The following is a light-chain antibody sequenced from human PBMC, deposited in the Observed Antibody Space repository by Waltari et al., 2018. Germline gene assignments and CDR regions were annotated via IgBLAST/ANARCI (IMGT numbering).Light chain of an antibody. V-gene: IGLV3-25*03. CDR2: KDK. CDR1: VLPKQY. Sequence: SFELTQPPSVSVSPGQTARITCPGAVLPKQYTYWYQQKPGQAPGLVIYKDKERPSGIPERFSGSSSGTTATLTITGVQAEDEADYYCQSGDRRITYVFGTGTKVIAL. J-gene: IGLJ1*01. CDR3: QSGDRRITYV.